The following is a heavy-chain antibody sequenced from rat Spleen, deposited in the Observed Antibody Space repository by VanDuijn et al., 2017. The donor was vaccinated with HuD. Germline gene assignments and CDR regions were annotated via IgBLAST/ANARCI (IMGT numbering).Heavy chain of an antibody. CDR1: GLSFSNYD. V-gene: IGHV5-25*01. D-gene: IGHD2-5*01. Sequence: EVQLVESGGGLVQPGRSMKLSCAASGLSFSNYDMAWVRQAPTKGLEWVASISPSGGSTYYRDSVKGRFTLSRDTAQNTLYLQMNSPTSEDTATYYCTRGGYFRHWGQGVMVTVSS. CDR3: TRGGYFRH. J-gene: IGHJ2*01. CDR2: ISPSGGST.